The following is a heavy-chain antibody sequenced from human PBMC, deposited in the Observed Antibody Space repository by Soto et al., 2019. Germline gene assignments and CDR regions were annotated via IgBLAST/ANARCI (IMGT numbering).Heavy chain of an antibody. CDR2: FDTEDGET. Sequence: SXKVSYKVSGYTXTELSMHLVRQAPGKGLEWMGGFDTEDGETIYAQKFQGRVNMTEDKSKDTAYMDLSSLRPEDTAVYYCATSYDSSGYLSFWGQGTLVTVS. J-gene: IGHJ4*02. D-gene: IGHD3-22*01. V-gene: IGHV1-24*01. CDR1: GYTXTELS. CDR3: ATSYDSSGYLSF.